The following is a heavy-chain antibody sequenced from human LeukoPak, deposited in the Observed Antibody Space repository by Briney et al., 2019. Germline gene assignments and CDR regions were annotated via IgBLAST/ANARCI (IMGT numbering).Heavy chain of an antibody. CDR1: GYTFTSYY. D-gene: IGHD3-22*01. CDR2: INPSCGST. J-gene: IGHJ4*02. Sequence: ASVKVSCKASGYTFTSYYMHWVRQAPGQGLEWMGIINPSCGSTSYAQKFQGRVTMTRDTSTSTVYMELSSLRSEDTAVYYCARNKWNYYDSSGYYFFDYWGQGTLVTVSS. CDR3: ARNKWNYYDSSGYYFFDY. V-gene: IGHV1-46*01.